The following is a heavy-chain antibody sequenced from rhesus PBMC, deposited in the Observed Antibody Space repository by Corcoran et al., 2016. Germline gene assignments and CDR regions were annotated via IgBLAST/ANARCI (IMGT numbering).Heavy chain of an antibody. CDR1: GGSISSSNR. D-gene: IGHD2-2*01. J-gene: IGHJ4*01. Sequence: QVQLQESGPAVVKPSETLSLTCAVSGGSISSSNRWSWIRQSPGKGLEWIGGIYGSGGSTEYNPSLQSRVTISKDTSKNQFSLKLSSVTAADTAVYYCARDHCTSTTCYAFYFDYWGQGVLVTVSS. CDR3: ARDHCTSTTCYAFYFDY. V-gene: IGHV4-93*01. CDR2: IYGSGGST.